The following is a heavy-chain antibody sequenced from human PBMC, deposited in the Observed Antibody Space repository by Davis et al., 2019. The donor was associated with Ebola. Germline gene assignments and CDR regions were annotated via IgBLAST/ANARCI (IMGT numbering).Heavy chain of an antibody. J-gene: IGHJ6*03. CDR2: INPKSGGT. D-gene: IGHD5/OR15-5a*01. CDR1: GYTFIDYY. Sequence: AASVQVSCKASGYTFIDYYIHWVRQAPGQGLEWMGWINPKSGGTKYAQKFQDWVTMTRDTSISTAYVELSGLTSDDTALYSCARAVSPTSDYYMDVWGKGTAVTVSS. CDR3: ARAVSPTSDYYMDV. V-gene: IGHV1-2*04.